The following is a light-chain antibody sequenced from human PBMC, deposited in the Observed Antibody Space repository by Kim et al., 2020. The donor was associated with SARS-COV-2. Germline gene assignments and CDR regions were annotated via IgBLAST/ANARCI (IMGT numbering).Light chain of an antibody. CDR1: QSVSSSY. CDR3: QQYGSSPYT. J-gene: IGKJ2*01. CDR2: GAS. Sequence: LSPGGIPTHSCRASQSVSSSYLAWYQQRPVQAPRLLIFGASSRATGIPDRFSGSGSGTDFTLTISRLEPEDFALYYCQQYGSSPYTFGQGTKLEIK. V-gene: IGKV3-20*01.